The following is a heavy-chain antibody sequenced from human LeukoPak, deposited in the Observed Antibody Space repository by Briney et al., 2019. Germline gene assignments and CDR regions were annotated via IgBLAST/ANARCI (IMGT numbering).Heavy chain of an antibody. CDR3: AKDSPGYYYMDV. CDR2: IWYDGSNK. J-gene: IGHJ6*03. CDR1: GFTFRSYG. V-gene: IGHV3-33*06. Sequence: QPGRSLRLSCAASGFTFRSYGMHWVRQAPGKGLEWVAVIWYDGSNKYYADSAKGRFTISRDNSKNTLYLQMNSLRAEDTAVYYCAKDSPGYYYMDVWGKGTTVTVSS.